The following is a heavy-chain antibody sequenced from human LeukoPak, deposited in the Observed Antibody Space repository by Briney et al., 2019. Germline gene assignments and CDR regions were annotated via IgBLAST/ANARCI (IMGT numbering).Heavy chain of an antibody. D-gene: IGHD1-26*01. J-gene: IGHJ4*02. V-gene: IGHV3-30*18. CDR2: ISYDGNDK. Sequence: GGSLRLSCAASGFTFITYGMHWVRQAPGKGLEWVATISYDGNDKYYADSVKGRITISRDNSKNTLYLQMNSLRAEDTAVYYCAKDRRVMGATGPFDYWGQGTLVTVSS. CDR3: AKDRRVMGATGPFDY. CDR1: GFTFITYG.